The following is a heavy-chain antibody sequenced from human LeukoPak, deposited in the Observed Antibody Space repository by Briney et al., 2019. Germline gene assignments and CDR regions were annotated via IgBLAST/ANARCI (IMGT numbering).Heavy chain of an antibody. CDR2: ITSAGST. J-gene: IGHJ4*02. CDR1: GFTVSSNY. Sequence: PGGSLRLSCAASGFTVSSNYLSWVRQAPGKGLEWVSVITSAGSTYYADSVKGRFTVSRDNSKNTMYLQMNSLRAEDTALYYCARDRDYSGGSVYGYFDFWGQGTLVTVSS. V-gene: IGHV3-53*01. D-gene: IGHD2-15*01. CDR3: ARDRDYSGGSVYGYFDF.